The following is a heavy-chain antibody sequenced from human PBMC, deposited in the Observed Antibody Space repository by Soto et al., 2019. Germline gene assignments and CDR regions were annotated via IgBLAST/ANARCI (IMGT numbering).Heavy chain of an antibody. J-gene: IGHJ3*02. Sequence: GGSLRLSCSASGFTFSSYAMHWVRQAPGKGLEYVSAISSNGGSTYYADSVKGRFTISRDNSKNTLYLQMSSLRAEDTAVYYCVKDEMRSLRTMIVVNDAFDIWGQGTMVTVSS. V-gene: IGHV3-64D*08. CDR2: ISSNGGST. D-gene: IGHD3-22*01. CDR1: GFTFSSYA. CDR3: VKDEMRSLRTMIVVNDAFDI.